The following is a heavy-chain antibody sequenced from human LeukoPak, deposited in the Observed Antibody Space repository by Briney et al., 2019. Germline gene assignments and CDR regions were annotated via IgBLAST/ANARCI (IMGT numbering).Heavy chain of an antibody. J-gene: IGHJ4*02. D-gene: IGHD6-19*01. V-gene: IGHV3-33*06. Sequence: GRSLRLSYAASGFTFSSYGMHWVRQAPGKGLEWVAVIWYDGSNKYYADSVKGRFTISRDNSKNTLYLQMNSLRAEDTAVYYCANLAVAGAIDYWGQGTLVTVSS. CDR2: IWYDGSNK. CDR1: GFTFSSYG. CDR3: ANLAVAGAIDY.